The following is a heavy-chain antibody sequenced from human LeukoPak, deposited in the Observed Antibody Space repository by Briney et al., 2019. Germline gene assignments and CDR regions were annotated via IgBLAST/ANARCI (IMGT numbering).Heavy chain of an antibody. CDR3: ARISGTRVWRSTTWGGQYYGMGV. CDR2: IYYSGST. J-gene: IGHJ6*02. CDR1: GDSISSYF. V-gene: IGHV4-59*01. Sequence: SETLSLTCTVSGDSISSYFWSWILQPPGKQLEWIGYIYYSGSTNYNPSLKSRVTISVDTSKNQFSLKLSSVTAADTAVYYCARISGTRVWRSTTWGGQYYGMGVWGQGTTVTVSS. D-gene: IGHD2-2*01.